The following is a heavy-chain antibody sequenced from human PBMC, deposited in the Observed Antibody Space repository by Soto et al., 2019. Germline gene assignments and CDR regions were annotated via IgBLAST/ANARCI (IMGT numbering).Heavy chain of an antibody. Sequence: SETLSLTCTVSGGSISSYYWSWIRQPPGKGLEWIGYIYYSGSTNYNPSLKSRVTISVDTSKNQFSLKLSSVTAADTAVYYCARSQLDVLRYFDWPHYYYYGMDVWGQGTTVT. J-gene: IGHJ6*02. CDR1: GGSISSYY. CDR2: IYYSGST. V-gene: IGHV4-59*08. CDR3: ARSQLDVLRYFDWPHYYYYGMDV. D-gene: IGHD3-9*01.